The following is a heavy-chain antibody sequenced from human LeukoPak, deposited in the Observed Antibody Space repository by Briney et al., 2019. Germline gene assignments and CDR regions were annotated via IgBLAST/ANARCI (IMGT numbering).Heavy chain of an antibody. Sequence: GGSLRLSCAASGFTFSDYNMNWVRQSPEKGLEWVSSITSGTTYIYYADSVRGRFTLSRDNAKNSLYLQMNSLRAEDTAVYYCATVGLVVPAAIPNDYWGQGTLVPVSS. J-gene: IGHJ4*02. V-gene: IGHV3-21*01. CDR2: ITSGTTYI. D-gene: IGHD2-2*02. CDR3: ATVGLVVPAAIPNDY. CDR1: GFTFSDYN.